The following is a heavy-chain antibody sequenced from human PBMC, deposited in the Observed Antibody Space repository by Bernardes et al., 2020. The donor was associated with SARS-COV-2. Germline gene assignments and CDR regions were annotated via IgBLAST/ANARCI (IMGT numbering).Heavy chain of an antibody. CDR3: ARDGVVSRNFDAFDI. D-gene: IGHD2-15*01. J-gene: IGHJ3*02. CDR2: IAPNSGGS. Sequence: VKVTCKASGYTFTAYYLHWVRQAPGQELEWMGWIAPNSGGSKCAQKFQGRVTMTRDTSINTAYMELSRLGSDDTAVYYCARDGVVSRNFDAFDIWGQGTMVTVSS. V-gene: IGHV1-2*02. CDR1: GYTFTAYY.